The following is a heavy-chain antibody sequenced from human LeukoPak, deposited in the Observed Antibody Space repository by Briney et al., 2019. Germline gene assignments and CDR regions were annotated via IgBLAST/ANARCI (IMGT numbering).Heavy chain of an antibody. Sequence: GGSLRLSCAGSEFTFSSYSMHWVRQAPGKGLEWVSSIDGSSSDIYYADSVKGRFTISRDNAKNTLYLQMNSLRAEDTAVYYCARDHYGDLDYWGQGTLVTVSS. V-gene: IGHV3-21*01. CDR3: ARDHYGDLDY. J-gene: IGHJ4*02. CDR2: IDGSSSDI. D-gene: IGHD4-17*01. CDR1: EFTFSSYS.